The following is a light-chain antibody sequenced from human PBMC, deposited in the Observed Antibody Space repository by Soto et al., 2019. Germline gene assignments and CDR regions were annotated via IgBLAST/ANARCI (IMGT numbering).Light chain of an antibody. CDR1: QDIRSY. Sequence: AIQMTQSPSALSASVGDRVTITCRASQDIRSYLGWYQQKPGKAPKLLIFAASNLHSGVPSRFSGSGSGTDFTLTISSLHPEDFATYYCLQDLSYPRTFGQGAKADIK. CDR2: AAS. V-gene: IGKV1-6*01. CDR3: LQDLSYPRT. J-gene: IGKJ1*01.